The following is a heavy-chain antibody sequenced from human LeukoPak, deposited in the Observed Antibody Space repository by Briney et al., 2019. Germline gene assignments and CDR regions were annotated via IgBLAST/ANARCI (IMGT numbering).Heavy chain of an antibody. CDR1: GFTFSSYA. V-gene: IGHV3-23*01. J-gene: IGHJ4*02. CDR3: AKDLCSGGSCLHRNFLFDY. D-gene: IGHD2-15*01. CDR2: ISGSGGST. Sequence: GGSLRLSCAASGFTFSSYAMNWVRQAPGKGLEWVSSISGSGGSTNYADSVKGRFTISRDNSKNTLYLQMNSLRTEDTAVYYCAKDLCSGGSCLHRNFLFDYWGQGTLVTVSS.